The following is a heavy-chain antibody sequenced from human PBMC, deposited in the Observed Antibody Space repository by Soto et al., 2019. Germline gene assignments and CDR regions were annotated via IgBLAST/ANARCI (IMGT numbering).Heavy chain of an antibody. CDR3: ARGPSGDNVDY. CDR1: GDSISSGDSC. CDR2: IYHGGST. D-gene: IGHD7-27*01. Sequence: QVQLQESGPGLVRPSQTLSLTCTVSGDSISSGDSCWSWIRQPPDKGLEWIGHIYHGGSTYNNPSLKSRVTMSVDTSKTQFSLKLSSVSAADTAVYYFARGPSGDNVDYWGQGTLVTVSS. J-gene: IGHJ4*02. V-gene: IGHV4-30-4*01.